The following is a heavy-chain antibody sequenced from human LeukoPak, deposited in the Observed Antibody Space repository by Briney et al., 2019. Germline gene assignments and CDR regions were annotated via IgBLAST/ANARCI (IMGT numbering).Heavy chain of an antibody. V-gene: IGHV4-39*07. Sequence: SETLSLTCTVSGGSISSSSYYWGWIRQPPGKGLEWIGSIYYSGSTYYNPSLKSRVTISVDTSKNQFSLKLSSVTAADTAVYYCARDGMGCSSTSCHPVDTSSLGYYGMDVWGQGTTVTVSS. CDR3: ARDGMGCSSTSCHPVDTSSLGYYGMDV. J-gene: IGHJ6*02. D-gene: IGHD2-2*01. CDR1: GGSISSSSYY. CDR2: IYYSGST.